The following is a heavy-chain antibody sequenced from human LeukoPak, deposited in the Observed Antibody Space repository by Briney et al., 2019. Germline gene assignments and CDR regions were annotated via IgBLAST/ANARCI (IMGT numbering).Heavy chain of an antibody. CDR1: GFTFSSYS. CDR2: ISSSSSYI. J-gene: IGHJ3*02. V-gene: IGHV3-21*01. CDR3: ARAGRYYDILTGYAETDAFDI. Sequence: GGSLRLSCAASGFTFSSYSMNWVRQAPGKGLEWVSSISSSSSYIYYADSVKGRFTISRDNAKNSLYLQMNSLRAEDTAVYYCARAGRYYDILTGYAETDAFDIWGQGTMVTVSS. D-gene: IGHD3-9*01.